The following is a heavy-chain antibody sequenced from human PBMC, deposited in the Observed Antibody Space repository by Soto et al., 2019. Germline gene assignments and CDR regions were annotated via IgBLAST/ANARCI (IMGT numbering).Heavy chain of an antibody. D-gene: IGHD3-10*01. J-gene: IGHJ5*02. CDR3: ARTDYSGNWFDP. CDR2: IDWDDDE. V-gene: IGHV2-70*11. Sequence: GPTLVNPTXTLXLTCXXXGFSLSXXXMXVXXIRQPPGKALEWLARIDWDDDEYYSTSLKTRLTISKDTSKNLVVLTMTNMDPVDTATYYCARTDYSGNWFDPWGQGTLVTVSS. CDR1: GFSLSXXXMX.